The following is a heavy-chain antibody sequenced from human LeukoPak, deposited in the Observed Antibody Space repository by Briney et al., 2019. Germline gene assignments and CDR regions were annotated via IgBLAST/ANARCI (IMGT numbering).Heavy chain of an antibody. Sequence: GGSLRLSCAASGFTFSRYWMNWVRQAPGKGLEWVANVKQDGSEKYYVDSVKGRFTISRDNAKNSLYLQMNSLRAEDTAVYYCAKVDYGDADAFDIWGQGTMVTVSS. V-gene: IGHV3-7*03. D-gene: IGHD4-17*01. J-gene: IGHJ3*02. CDR2: VKQDGSEK. CDR1: GFTFSRYW. CDR3: AKVDYGDADAFDI.